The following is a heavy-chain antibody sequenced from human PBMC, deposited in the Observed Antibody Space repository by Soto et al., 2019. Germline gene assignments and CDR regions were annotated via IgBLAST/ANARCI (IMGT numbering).Heavy chain of an antibody. D-gene: IGHD2-15*01. CDR2: ISSSSNYI. J-gene: IGHJ3*02. CDR3: ARYCSGGSCYSAFDI. CDR1: GFTFSSYS. Sequence: GGSLRLSCAASGFTFSSYSMNWVRQAPGKGLEWVSSISSSSNYIYYADSVKGRFTISRDNAKNSLYLQMNSLRAEDTAVYYCARYCSGGSCYSAFDIWGQGTMVTVSS. V-gene: IGHV3-21*01.